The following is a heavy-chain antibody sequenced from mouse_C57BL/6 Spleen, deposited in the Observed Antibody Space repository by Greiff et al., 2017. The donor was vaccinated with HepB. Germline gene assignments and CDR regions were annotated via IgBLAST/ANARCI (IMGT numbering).Heavy chain of an antibody. Sequence: QVQLQQPGAELVRPGTSVKLSCKASGYTFTSYWMHWVKQRPGQGLEWIGVIDPSDSYTNYNQKFKGKATLTVVTSSSTAYMQLSSLTSEDSAVYYCATPYATRAMDYWGQGTSVTVSS. D-gene: IGHD1-1*01. J-gene: IGHJ4*01. CDR2: IDPSDSYT. V-gene: IGHV1-59*01. CDR3: ATPYATRAMDY. CDR1: GYTFTSYW.